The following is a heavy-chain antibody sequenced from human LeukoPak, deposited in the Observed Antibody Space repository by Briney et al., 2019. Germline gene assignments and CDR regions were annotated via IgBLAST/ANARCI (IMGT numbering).Heavy chain of an antibody. CDR1: GFTFSRYD. CDR2: IGTAGDP. Sequence: GGSLRLSCAASGFTFSRYDMHWVRQSTGKGLEWVAGIGTAGDPYCPGSVKGGFTISRENAKNSLYLQMNSRRVGHTAVYYCARSLGSSSWSVGGVFDIWGQGTPVTVSS. D-gene: IGHD6-13*01. V-gene: IGHV3-13*05. CDR3: ARSLGSSSWSVGGVFDI. J-gene: IGHJ3*02.